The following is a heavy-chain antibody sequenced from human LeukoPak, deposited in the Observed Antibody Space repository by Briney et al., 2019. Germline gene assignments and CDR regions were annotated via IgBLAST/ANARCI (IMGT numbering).Heavy chain of an antibody. J-gene: IGHJ3*02. CDR2: ITGSGDTT. Sequence: PGGSLRLSCAASRFTFSGYAMSWVRQAPGKGLEWVSTITGSGDTTYYADSVKGRFTISRDNAKNSLYLQMNSLRDEDTAVYYCARVDGGFDIWGQGTMVTVSS. V-gene: IGHV3-23*01. CDR1: RFTFSGYA. CDR3: ARVDGGFDI.